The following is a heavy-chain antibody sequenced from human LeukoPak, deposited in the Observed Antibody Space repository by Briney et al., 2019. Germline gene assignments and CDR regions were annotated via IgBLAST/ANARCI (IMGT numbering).Heavy chain of an antibody. J-gene: IGHJ6*02. CDR2: ISSSGGST. CDR1: GFTLSSYA. V-gene: IGHV3-23*01. CDR3: ARSLSDHGGYSAYYYRGMDV. Sequence: GGSLSLSCAASGFTLSSYAMNWVRQAPGKGLEWVLGISSSGGSTYYADSVRGRFTISRDNPTKMVYLHMNSLRVEDTALYYCARSLSDHGGYSAYYYRGMDVWGQGTTVAVSS. D-gene: IGHD4-23*01.